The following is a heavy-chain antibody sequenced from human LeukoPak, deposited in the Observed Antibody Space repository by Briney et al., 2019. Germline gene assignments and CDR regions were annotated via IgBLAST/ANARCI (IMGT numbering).Heavy chain of an antibody. J-gene: IGHJ4*02. V-gene: IGHV3-21*01. D-gene: IGHD3-10*01. CDR3: ARDRVSGSGSIDY. Sequence: GGSLRLSCAASGFTFSTYTMNWVRQAPGKGLEWVSSISSRSSYIYYADSVKGRFTISRDNAKNSLYLQMNSLRAEDTAVYYCARDRVSGSGSIDYWGQGTLVTVSS. CDR2: ISSRSSYI. CDR1: GFTFSTYT.